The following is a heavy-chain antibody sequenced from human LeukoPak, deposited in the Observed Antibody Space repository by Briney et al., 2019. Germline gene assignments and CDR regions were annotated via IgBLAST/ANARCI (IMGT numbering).Heavy chain of an antibody. D-gene: IGHD2-2*01. CDR2: ISAYNGNT. J-gene: IGHJ4*02. CDR1: GYTFTSYG. Sequence: ASVKVSCKASGYTFTSYGISWVRQAPGQGLEWMGWISAYNGNTNYAQKLQGRVTMTTDTSTSTAYMELRSLRSDDTAVYYCARGVNVVVPAAIDFDYWGQGTLVTVSS. V-gene: IGHV1-18*01. CDR3: ARGVNVVVPAAIDFDY.